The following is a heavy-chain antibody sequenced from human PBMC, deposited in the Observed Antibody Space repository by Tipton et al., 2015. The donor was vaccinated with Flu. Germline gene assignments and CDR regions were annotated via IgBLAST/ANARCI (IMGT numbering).Heavy chain of an antibody. V-gene: IGHV4-61*01. J-gene: IGHJ6*02. CDR1: VGSISSSSYY. D-gene: IGHD4-11*01. CDR3: ARDYGNYGNGMDV. CDR2: LSYSGST. Sequence: TLSLTCTVSVGSISSSSYYWSWIRQPPGNWLEWIGYLSYSGSTNYNPSLNSRVTISVDTSQNQFSLKLSSVTAADTAVYYCARDYGNYGNGMDVCGQGP.